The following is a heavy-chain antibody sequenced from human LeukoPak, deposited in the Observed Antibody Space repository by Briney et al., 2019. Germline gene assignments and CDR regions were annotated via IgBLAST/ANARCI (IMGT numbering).Heavy chain of an antibody. V-gene: IGHV1-8*01. D-gene: IGHD3-9*01. J-gene: IGHJ4*02. CDR3: ARGRPLLRYFDRKRPPDY. CDR1: GYTFTSYD. CDR2: MNPNSGNT. Sequence: GASVKVSCKASGYTFTSYDINWVRQATGQGLEWMGWMNPNSGNTGYAQKFQGRVTMTRNTSISTAYVELSSLRSEDTAVYYCARGRPLLRYFDRKRPPDYWGQGTLVTVSS.